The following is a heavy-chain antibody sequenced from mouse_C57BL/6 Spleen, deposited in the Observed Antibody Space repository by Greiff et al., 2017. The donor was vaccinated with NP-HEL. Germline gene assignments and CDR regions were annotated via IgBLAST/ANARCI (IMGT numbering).Heavy chain of an antibody. CDR1: GYTFTSYW. D-gene: IGHD2-10*01. Sequence: VQLQQSGAELAKPGASVKLSCKASGYTFTSYWMHWVKQRPGQGLEWIGYINPSSGYTKYNQKFKDKATLTADKYSSTAYMQLSSLTYEDSAVYYCARSAYYRTYDYAMDYWGQGTSVTVSS. CDR3: ARSAYYRTYDYAMDY. J-gene: IGHJ4*01. V-gene: IGHV1-7*01. CDR2: INPSSGYT.